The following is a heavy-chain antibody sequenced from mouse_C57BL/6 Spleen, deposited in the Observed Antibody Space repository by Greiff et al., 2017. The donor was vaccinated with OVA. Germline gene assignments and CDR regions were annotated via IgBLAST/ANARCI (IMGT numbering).Heavy chain of an antibody. CDR1: GYAFSSYW. CDR3: ARRGGCSYYAMDY. CDR2: IYPGDGDT. V-gene: IGHV1-80*01. Sequence: VQLQESGAELVKPGASVKISCKASGYAFSSYWMNWVKQRPGKGLEWIGQIYPGDGDTNYNGKFKGKATLTADKSSSTVYMQLSSLTSEDSAIYFCARRGGCSYYAMDYWGQGTSVTVSS. J-gene: IGHJ4*01. D-gene: IGHD3-3*01.